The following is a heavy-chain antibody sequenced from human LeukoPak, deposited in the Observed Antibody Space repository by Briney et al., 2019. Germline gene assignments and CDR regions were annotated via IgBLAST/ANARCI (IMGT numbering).Heavy chain of an antibody. CDR2: IYYSGST. J-gene: IGHJ4*02. Sequence: PSETLSLTCTVSGGSISSYYWSWIRQPPGKGLEWNGYIYYSGSTNYNPSLKSRVTISVDTSKNQFSLKLSSVTAADTAVYYCARTYGDYVPGYFDYWGQGTLVTVSS. V-gene: IGHV4-59*01. CDR3: ARTYGDYVPGYFDY. CDR1: GGSISSYY. D-gene: IGHD4-17*01.